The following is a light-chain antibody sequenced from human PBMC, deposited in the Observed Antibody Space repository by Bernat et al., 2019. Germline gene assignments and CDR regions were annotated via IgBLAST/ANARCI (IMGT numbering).Light chain of an antibody. CDR3: QHVWA. Sequence: DIQMTQSPSSLSASVGDRVTITCRASQRISNHLNWFQQKPGKDPKVLIYGASSLQSGVPSRFSGSGSGTDFTLTISSLRPEDFATYYCQHVWAFGPGPQVAVK. J-gene: IGKJ3*01. CDR1: QRISNH. CDR2: GAS. V-gene: IGKV1-39*01.